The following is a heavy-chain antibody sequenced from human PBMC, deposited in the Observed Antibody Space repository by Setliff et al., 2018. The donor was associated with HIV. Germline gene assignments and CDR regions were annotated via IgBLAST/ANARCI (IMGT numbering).Heavy chain of an antibody. J-gene: IGHJ6*02. CDR3: ARRGESTGSWFSSWYSYDMDV. CDR2: MYYNGKI. Sequence: PSETLSLTCTVSGVSLSSESYYWGWVRQLPGKALEWVGSMYYNGKIFYNPSLRSRVTIFVDSTKNELSLRLQSVTAADTAVYYCARRGESTGSWFSSWYSYDMDVWGQGTTVTVSS. CDR1: GVSLSSESYY. V-gene: IGHV4-39*01. D-gene: IGHD2-15*01.